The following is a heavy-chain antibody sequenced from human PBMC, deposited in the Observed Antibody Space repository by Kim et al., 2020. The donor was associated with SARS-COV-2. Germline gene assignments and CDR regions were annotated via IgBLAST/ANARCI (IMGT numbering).Heavy chain of an antibody. Sequence: SETLSLTCTVSGGSISSSSYYWGWIRQPPGKGLEWIGSIYYSGSTYYNPSLKSRVTISVDTSKNQFSLKLSSVTAADTAVYYCARDDYGDYDKAYYYYYGMDVWGQGTTVTVSS. CDR3: ARDDYGDYDKAYYYYYGMDV. J-gene: IGHJ6*02. CDR2: IYYSGST. D-gene: IGHD4-17*01. CDR1: GGSISSSSYY. V-gene: IGHV4-39*07.